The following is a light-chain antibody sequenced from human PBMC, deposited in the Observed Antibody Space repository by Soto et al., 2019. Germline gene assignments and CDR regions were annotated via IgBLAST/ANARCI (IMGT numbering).Light chain of an antibody. Sequence: EIVLTQSPATLSLSPGDRATLSCGASQSVTSNYIAWYQQKPGLAPRLLIYDASSRATDIPDRFSGSGSGTDFTLTISRLEPEDFAVYYCQQYSNWPPWTFGQGTKVEIK. V-gene: IGKV3D-20*01. CDR1: QSVTSNY. CDR3: QQYSNWPPWT. CDR2: DAS. J-gene: IGKJ1*01.